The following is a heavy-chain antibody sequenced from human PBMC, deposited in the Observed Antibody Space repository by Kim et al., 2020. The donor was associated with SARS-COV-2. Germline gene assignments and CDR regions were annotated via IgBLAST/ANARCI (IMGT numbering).Heavy chain of an antibody. CDR3: ARGVRRFDY. CDR2: INHSGST. V-gene: IGHV4-34*01. CDR1: GGSFSGYY. D-gene: IGHD2-8*01. J-gene: IGHJ4*02. Sequence: SETLSLTCAVYGGSFSGYYWSWIRQPPGKGLEWIGEINHSGSTNYNPSLKSRVTISVDTSKNQFSLKLSSVTAADTAVYYCARGVRRFDYWGQGTLVTVS.